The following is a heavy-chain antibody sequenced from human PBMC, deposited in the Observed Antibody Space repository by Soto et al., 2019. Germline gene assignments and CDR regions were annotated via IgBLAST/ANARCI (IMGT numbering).Heavy chain of an antibody. CDR2: INGGSGNT. V-gene: IGHV1-3*01. Sequence: FISYALHCRRQATVQRPQWMGWINGGSGNTKYSHDFQGRVTFTRDTFATTAYLALSSLRSEDTAVHYCATVPPSGNTAGDYYIHHNDFWGQGTQVTVYS. CDR3: ATVPPSGNTAGDYYIHHNDF. CDR1: FISYA. J-gene: IGHJ4*02. D-gene: IGHD3-10*01.